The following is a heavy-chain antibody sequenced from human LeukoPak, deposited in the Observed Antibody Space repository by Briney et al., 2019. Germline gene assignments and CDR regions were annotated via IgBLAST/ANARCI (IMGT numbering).Heavy chain of an antibody. CDR3: AKGTRYSSGWYGDY. V-gene: IGHV3-23*01. J-gene: IGHJ4*02. CDR1: GFTFSSYA. Sequence: PGGSLRLSCAASGFTFSSYAMSWVRRAPGKGLEWVSAISGSGGSTYYADSVKGRLTISRDNSKNTLYLQMNSLRAEDTAVYYCAKGTRYSSGWYGDYWGQGTLVTVSS. D-gene: IGHD6-19*01. CDR2: ISGSGGST.